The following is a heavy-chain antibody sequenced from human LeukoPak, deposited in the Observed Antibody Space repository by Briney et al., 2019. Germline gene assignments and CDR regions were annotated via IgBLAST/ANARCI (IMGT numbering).Heavy chain of an antibody. Sequence: GGSLRLSCAASGFTFSSYSMNWVRQAPGKGLEWVSSISSSSSYIYYADSVKGRFTISRDNAKNSLYLQMNSLRAEDTAVYYCARDLLRNWNDDQYAFDIWGQGTMVTVSS. D-gene: IGHD1-1*01. V-gene: IGHV3-21*01. CDR1: GFTFSSYS. J-gene: IGHJ3*02. CDR3: ARDLLRNWNDDQYAFDI. CDR2: ISSSSSYI.